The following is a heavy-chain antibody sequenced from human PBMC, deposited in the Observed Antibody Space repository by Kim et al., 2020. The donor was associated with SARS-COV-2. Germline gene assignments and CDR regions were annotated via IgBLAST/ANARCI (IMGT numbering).Heavy chain of an antibody. V-gene: IGHV3-74*03. Sequence: YADSVKGRLTISRDTAKNTLYLQMNSLRAEDTAVYYCASLGYCSSTSCDYWGQGTLVTVSS. J-gene: IGHJ4*02. CDR3: ASLGYCSSTSCDY. D-gene: IGHD2-2*01.